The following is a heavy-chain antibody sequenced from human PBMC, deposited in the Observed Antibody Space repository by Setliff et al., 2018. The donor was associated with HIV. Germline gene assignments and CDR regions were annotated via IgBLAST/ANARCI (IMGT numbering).Heavy chain of an antibody. Sequence: GASVKVSCKASGYTFTSYAMHWVRQAPGQRLEWMGWINAGNGNTKYSQKFQGRVTITGDTSASTVYMELSNLRSEDTAVYYCARDYSGTYYGDIDWWGQGTLVTVSS. V-gene: IGHV1-3*01. J-gene: IGHJ4*02. CDR1: GYTFTSYA. D-gene: IGHD1-26*01. CDR3: ARDYSGTYYGDIDW. CDR2: INAGNGNT.